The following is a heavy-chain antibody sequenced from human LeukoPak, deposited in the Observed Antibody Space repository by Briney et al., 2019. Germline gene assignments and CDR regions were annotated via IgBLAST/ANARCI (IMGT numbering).Heavy chain of an antibody. CDR1: GGSFSGYY. V-gene: IGHV4-34*01. D-gene: IGHD2-2*01. CDR2: INHSGST. CDR3: ARGPRGRGSTS. J-gene: IGHJ4*02. Sequence: SETLSLTCAVYGGSFSGYYWSWIRQPPGKGLEWIGEINHSGSTNYNPSLKSRVTISVDTSKNQFSLKLSSVTAADTAVYYCARGPRGRGSTSWGQGTLVTISS.